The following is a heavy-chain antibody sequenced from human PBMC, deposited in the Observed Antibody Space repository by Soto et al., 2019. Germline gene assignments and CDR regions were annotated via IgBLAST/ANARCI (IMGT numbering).Heavy chain of an antibody. D-gene: IGHD5-12*01. J-gene: IGHJ5*02. V-gene: IGHV1-69*12. CDR1: GGTFSNYA. CDR3: ARDGGRDGYFGNWLDP. Sequence: QVQLVQSGAEVKKPGSSVKVSCKASGGTFSNYAISWMRLALGQGLEWVGGIIPIFGTTDFAQKFQGRVTITADESTTTAYMELSGLRSEDTAVYYCARDGGRDGYFGNWLDPWGQGTLVTVSS. CDR2: IIPIFGTT.